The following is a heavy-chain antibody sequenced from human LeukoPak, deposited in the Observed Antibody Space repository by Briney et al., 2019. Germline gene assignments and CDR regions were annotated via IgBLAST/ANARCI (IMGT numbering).Heavy chain of an antibody. V-gene: IGHV4-59*01. CDR3: ARGWGYFDY. J-gene: IGHJ4*02. Sequence: SETLSLTCTVSGGSISSYYWSWIRQPPGKGLEWIGYIFYTGTTNYNFSLKSRLTISVDTSKNQFSLKLTSVTAADTAVYYCARGWGYFDYWGQGTLVTVSS. CDR1: GGSISSYY. D-gene: IGHD6-19*01. CDR2: IFYTGTT.